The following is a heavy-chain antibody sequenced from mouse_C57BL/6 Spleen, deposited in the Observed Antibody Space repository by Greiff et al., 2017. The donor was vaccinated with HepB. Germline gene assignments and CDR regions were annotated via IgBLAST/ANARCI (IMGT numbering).Heavy chain of an antibody. CDR2: IDPSDSYT. D-gene: IGHD3-2*01. J-gene: IGHJ4*01. Sequence: QVHVKQPGAELVRPGTSVKLSCKASGYTFTSYWMHWVKQRPGQGLEWIGVIDPSDSYTNYNQKFKGKATLTVDTSSSTAYMQLSSLTSEDSAVYYCARQGRQLWAMDYWGQGTSVTVSS. V-gene: IGHV1-59*01. CDR1: GYTFTSYW. CDR3: ARQGRQLWAMDY.